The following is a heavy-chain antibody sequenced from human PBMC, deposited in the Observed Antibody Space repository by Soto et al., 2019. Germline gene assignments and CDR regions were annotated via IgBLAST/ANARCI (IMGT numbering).Heavy chain of an antibody. D-gene: IGHD3-22*01. CDR3: ERDLGYYDSSGYFDY. V-gene: IGHV3-11*01. CDR1: GFTFSDYY. J-gene: IGHJ4*02. Sequence: GSLRLAGPASGFTFSDYYMSWIRQAPGKGLEWVSYISSSDTIISYADSVKGRFTISRDNAKNSLYLQMNSLRAEDTAVYYCERDLGYYDSSGYFDYWGQGTLVTVYS. CDR2: ISSSDTII.